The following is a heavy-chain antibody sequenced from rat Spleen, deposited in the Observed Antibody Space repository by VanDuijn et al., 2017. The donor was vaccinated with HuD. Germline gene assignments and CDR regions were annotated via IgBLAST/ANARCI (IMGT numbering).Heavy chain of an antibody. CDR2: ISSDGGRN. CDR1: GFTFSDYY. D-gene: IGHD1-9*01. Sequence: EVQLVETGGGLVQPGRSLKLSCAASGFTFSDYYMAWVRQAPTKGLEWVATISSDGGRNFYRDSVKGRFTISRDNAKSILSLQMDSLRSDDTATYYCTRRHYGYTDYFDYWGQGVMVTVSS. V-gene: IGHV5-20*01. CDR3: TRRHYGYTDYFDY. J-gene: IGHJ2*01.